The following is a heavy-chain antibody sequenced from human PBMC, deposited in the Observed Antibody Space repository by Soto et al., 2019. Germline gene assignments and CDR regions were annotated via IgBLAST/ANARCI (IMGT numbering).Heavy chain of an antibody. CDR3: ARLVDLSVDRSWFDP. CDR2: MYSSGDT. CDR1: ALSVSITH. Sequence: EVQLVESGGGLVQPGGSLRISCADSALSVSITHMAWIRQAPGKGLEWVSNMYSSGDTFHSDSVKDRFTISRDNSKNTLHLQMNNLRDEDTALYFSARLVDLSVDRSWFDPWGHGTQVTVSS. J-gene: IGHJ5*02. V-gene: IGHV3-66*04. D-gene: IGHD6-19*01.